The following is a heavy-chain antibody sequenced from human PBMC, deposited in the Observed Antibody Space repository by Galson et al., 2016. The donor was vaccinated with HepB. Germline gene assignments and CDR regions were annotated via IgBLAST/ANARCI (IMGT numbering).Heavy chain of an antibody. CDR1: GLTLSSYG. J-gene: IGHJ6*02. D-gene: IGHD4-17*01. CDR3: AKGKGADYRDQYFYYYGMDV. Sequence: SLRLSCAASGLTLSSYGMHWVRRAPGKGLEWVALISYDASNKYYADSVKGRFTISRDNSKSTLYLHMNSLRPEGTAMYYCAKGKGADYRDQYFYYYGMDVWGHGTTVTVSS. CDR2: ISYDASNK. V-gene: IGHV3-30*18.